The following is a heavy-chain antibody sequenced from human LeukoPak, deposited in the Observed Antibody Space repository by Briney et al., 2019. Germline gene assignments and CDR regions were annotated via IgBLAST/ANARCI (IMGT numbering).Heavy chain of an antibody. Sequence: PSETLSLTCTFSGGPTSLYYWSWIRQPPGKGLEWIGYIYYTGHSNYNSTLKSRVTMSVDTSKKQFSLNLNTVTAADTAVYYCATYYGGVGGRGHWGPGTLVTVSS. D-gene: IGHD2-21*01. CDR1: GGPTSLYY. J-gene: IGHJ4*02. CDR3: ATYYGGVGGRGH. CDR2: IYYTGHS. V-gene: IGHV4-59*01.